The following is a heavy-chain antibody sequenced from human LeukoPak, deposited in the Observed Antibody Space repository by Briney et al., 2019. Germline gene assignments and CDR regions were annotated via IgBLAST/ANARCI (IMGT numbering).Heavy chain of an antibody. J-gene: IGHJ4*02. CDR3: ARGASGSFDY. CDR2: IYTSGST. Sequence: SETLSLTCTVSGGSISSYYWSWIQQPARKGLEWIGHIYTSGSTNYNPSLKSRVTMSVATSKNQFSLKLSSVTAADTAVYYCARGASGSFDYWGQGTLVTVSS. D-gene: IGHD1-26*01. V-gene: IGHV4-4*07. CDR1: GGSISSYY.